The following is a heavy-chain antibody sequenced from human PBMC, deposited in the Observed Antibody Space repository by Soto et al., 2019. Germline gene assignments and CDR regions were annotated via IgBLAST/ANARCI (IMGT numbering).Heavy chain of an antibody. V-gene: IGHV3-23*01. CDR3: AKHYDILTGYYIPRYYYGMDV. J-gene: IGHJ6*02. CDR1: GFTFSSYA. Sequence: GGSLRLSCAASGFTFSSYAMSWVRQAPGKGLEWVSAISGSGGSTYYADFVKGRFTISRDNSKNTLYLQMNSLRAEDTAVYYCAKHYDILTGYYIPRYYYGMDVWGQGTTVTVSS. CDR2: ISGSGGST. D-gene: IGHD3-9*01.